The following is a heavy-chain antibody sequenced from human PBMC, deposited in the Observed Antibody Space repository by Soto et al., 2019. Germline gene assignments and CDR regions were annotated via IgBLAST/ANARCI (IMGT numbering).Heavy chain of an antibody. D-gene: IGHD6-19*01. CDR1: GFTFSSYA. CDR2: ISYDGSNK. J-gene: IGHJ4*02. Sequence: GGSLRLSCAASGFTFSSYAMHWVRQAPGKGLEWVAVISYDGSNKYYADSVKGRFTISRDNSKNTLYLQMNSLRAEDTAVYYCARVPGYSSGWYPVDYWGQGTLVTVSS. CDR3: ARVPGYSSGWYPVDY. V-gene: IGHV3-30-3*01.